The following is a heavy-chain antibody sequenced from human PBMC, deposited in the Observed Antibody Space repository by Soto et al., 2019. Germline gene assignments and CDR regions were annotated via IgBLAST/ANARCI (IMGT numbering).Heavy chain of an antibody. V-gene: IGHV1-2*04. CDR2: INPNSGGT. J-gene: IGHJ5*02. CDR1: GYTFTGYY. CDR3: ARSEMATPAAIDP. D-gene: IGHD5-12*01. Sequence: ASVKVSCKASGYTFTGYYMHWVRQAPGQGLEWMGWINPNSGGTNYAQKFQGWVTMTRDTSISTAYMELSRLRSDDTAVYYCARSEMATPAAIDPWGQGTLVTFSS.